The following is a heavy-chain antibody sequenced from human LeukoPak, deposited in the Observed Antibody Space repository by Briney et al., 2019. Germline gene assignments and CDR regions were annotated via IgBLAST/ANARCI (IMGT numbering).Heavy chain of an antibody. V-gene: IGHV4-39*07. J-gene: IGHJ4*02. CDR1: GGSISSSSYY. Sequence: SETLSLTCTVSGGSISSSSYYWGWIRQPPGKGLEWIGSIYYSGSTYYNPSLKSRVAISVDTSKNQFSLKLSSVTAADTAVYYCARYSSGLLDYWGQGTLVTVSS. CDR3: ARYSSGLLDY. D-gene: IGHD6-19*01. CDR2: IYYSGST.